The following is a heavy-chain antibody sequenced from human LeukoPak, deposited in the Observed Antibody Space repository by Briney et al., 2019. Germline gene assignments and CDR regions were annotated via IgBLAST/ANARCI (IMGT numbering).Heavy chain of an antibody. CDR2: IYYSGST. CDR1: SGSISSGGYY. V-gene: IGHV4-31*03. J-gene: IGHJ5*02. Sequence: SETLSLTCTVSSGSISSGGYYWSWIRQHPGKGLEWIGYIYYSGSTYYNPSLKSRVTISVDTSKNQFSLKLSSVTAADTAVYYCARTVLRFLEWLASSRDNWFDPWGQGTLVTVSS. D-gene: IGHD3-3*01. CDR3: ARTVLRFLEWLASSRDNWFDP.